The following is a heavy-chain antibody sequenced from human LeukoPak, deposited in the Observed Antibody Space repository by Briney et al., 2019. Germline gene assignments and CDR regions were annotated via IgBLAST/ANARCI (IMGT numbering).Heavy chain of an antibody. CDR3: ARDLGANSIITIFGVVPRINI. D-gene: IGHD3-3*01. Sequence: SETLSLTCTVSGGSISSGSYYWSWIRQPAGKGLEWIGRIYTSGSTNYNPSLKSRVTISVDTSKNQFSLKLSSVTAADTAVYYCARDLGANSIITIFGVVPRINIWGQGTMVTVSS. J-gene: IGHJ3*02. CDR2: IYTSGST. V-gene: IGHV4-61*02. CDR1: GGSISSGSYY.